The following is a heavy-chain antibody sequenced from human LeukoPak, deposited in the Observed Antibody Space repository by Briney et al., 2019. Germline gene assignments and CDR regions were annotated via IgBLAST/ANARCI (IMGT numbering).Heavy chain of an antibody. V-gene: IGHV6-1*01. CDR1: GDSVSNKSAA. CDR2: TYYRSKWYD. CDR3: ARGGYFDY. Sequence: SQTLSLTCAISGDSVSNKSAAWNWVRQSPARGLEWLGRTYYRSKWYDDYAISVKSRITINPDTSKNQFSLQLNSVTPEDTAVYYCARGGYFDYWGQGTLVTVSS. J-gene: IGHJ4*02. D-gene: IGHD3-16*01.